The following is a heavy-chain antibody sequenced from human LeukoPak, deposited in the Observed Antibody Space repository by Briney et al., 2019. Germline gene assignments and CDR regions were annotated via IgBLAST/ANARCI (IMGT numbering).Heavy chain of an antibody. Sequence: SVKVSCKASGYTFTSYGISWVRQAPGQGLECMGGTIPIFGTANYAQKFQGRVTITADKSTSTAYMELSSLRSEDTAVYYCARGQWLASYNLFDPWGQGTLVTVSS. CDR1: GYTFTSYG. J-gene: IGHJ5*02. V-gene: IGHV1-69*06. D-gene: IGHD6-19*01. CDR3: ARGQWLASYNLFDP. CDR2: TIPIFGTA.